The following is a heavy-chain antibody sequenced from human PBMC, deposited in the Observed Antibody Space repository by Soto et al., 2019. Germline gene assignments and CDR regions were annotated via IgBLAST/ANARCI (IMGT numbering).Heavy chain of an antibody. CDR3: ARARVTGYYRGTVPLYYGMDV. D-gene: IGHD3-9*01. CDR2: IYHSGST. J-gene: IGHJ6*02. V-gene: IGHV4-30-2*01. CDR1: GGSISSGGYS. Sequence: PSETLSLTCAVSGGSISSGGYSWSWIRQPPGKGLEWIGYIYHSGSTYYNPSLKSRVTISVDRSKNQFSLKLSSVTAADTAVYYCARARVTGYYRGTVPLYYGMDVWGQGTTVTVSS.